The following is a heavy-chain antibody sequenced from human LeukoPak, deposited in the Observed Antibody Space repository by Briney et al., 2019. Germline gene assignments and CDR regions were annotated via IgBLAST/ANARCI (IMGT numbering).Heavy chain of an antibody. V-gene: IGHV3-23*01. Sequence: GGSLRLSCAASGFTFSSYAMSWVRQAPGKGLEWVSAISGSGGSTYYADAVKGRFTISRDNSKNTLYLQMNSLRAEDTAVYYCARPRYYYGSGSYYPNWFDPWGQGTLVTVSS. J-gene: IGHJ5*02. CDR3: ARPRYYYGSGSYYPNWFDP. CDR1: GFTFSSYA. D-gene: IGHD3-10*01. CDR2: ISGSGGST.